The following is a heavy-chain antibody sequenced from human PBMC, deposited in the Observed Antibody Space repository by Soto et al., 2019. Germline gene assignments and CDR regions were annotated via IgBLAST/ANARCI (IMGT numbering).Heavy chain of an antibody. V-gene: IGHV4-59*01. CDR3: ARSLAYCGGDCYSEGAYYYYYGMDV. CDR2: IYYSGST. J-gene: IGHJ6*02. Sequence: SETLSLTCTVSGGSISSYYWSWIRQPPGKGLEWIGYIYYSGSTNYNPSLKSRVTISVDTSKNQFSLKLSSVTAADTAVYYCARSLAYCGGDCYSEGAYYYYYGMDVWGQGTTVTVSS. CDR1: GGSISSYY. D-gene: IGHD2-21*02.